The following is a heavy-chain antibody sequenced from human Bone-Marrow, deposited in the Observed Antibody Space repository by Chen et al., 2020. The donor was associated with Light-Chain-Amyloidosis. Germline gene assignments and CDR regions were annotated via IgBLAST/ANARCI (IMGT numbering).Heavy chain of an antibody. V-gene: IGHV5-51*01. CDR3: ARRRDGYNFDY. Sequence: KGSGYTFPNYWIGWVRQMPGKGLEWMGVIYPDDSDARYSPSFEGQVTISADKSITTAYLQWRSLKASDTAMYYCARRRDGYNFDYWRQGTLVTVSS. J-gene: IGHJ4*02. CDR2: IYPDDSDA. D-gene: IGHD5-12*01. CDR1: GYTFPNYW.